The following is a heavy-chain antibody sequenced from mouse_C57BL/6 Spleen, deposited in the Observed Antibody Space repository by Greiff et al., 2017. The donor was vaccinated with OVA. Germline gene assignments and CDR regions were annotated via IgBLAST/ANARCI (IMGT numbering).Heavy chain of an antibody. CDR2: IDPSDSYT. V-gene: IGHV1-69*01. CDR3: ARSYYGSRPLFDY. Sequence: VQLQQPGAELVMPGASVKLSCKASGYTFTSYWMHWVKQRPGQGLEWIGEIDPSDSYTNYNQTFKGKSTLTVDKSYSTAYMQLSSLTSEDAAVYYGARSYYGSRPLFDYWGQGTTLTVSS. J-gene: IGHJ2*01. CDR1: GYTFTSYW. D-gene: IGHD1-1*01.